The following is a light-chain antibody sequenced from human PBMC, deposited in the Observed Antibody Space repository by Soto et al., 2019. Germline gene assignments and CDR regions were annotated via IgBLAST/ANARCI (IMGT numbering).Light chain of an antibody. Sequence: QSALTQPTSVSGSPGQSITISCTGNHNDIGTYGYVSWYQQHPGRAPRLLIHGVTTRPSGISGRFSASKSGLTASLTISGLQPEDEADYYCSSFTSNRIYVFGPGTKGTVL. CDR2: GVT. CDR1: HNDIGTYGY. CDR3: SSFTSNRIYV. J-gene: IGLJ1*01. V-gene: IGLV2-14*03.